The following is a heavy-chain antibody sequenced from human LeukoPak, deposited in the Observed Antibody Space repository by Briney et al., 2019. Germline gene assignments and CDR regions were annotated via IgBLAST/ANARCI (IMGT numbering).Heavy chain of an antibody. V-gene: IGHV3-21*01. Sequence: GGSLRLSCAASGFTFSSYSMIWVRQSPGKGLEWVSSISSSSSYIFYAASVKGRFSISRDNDKNSLYLQMNSLRAEDTAVYSCGRDPWEDSSVGGAYFDYWGQGTLVTVSS. CDR2: ISSSSSYI. J-gene: IGHJ4*02. D-gene: IGHD6-6*01. CDR3: GRDPWEDSSVGGAYFDY. CDR1: GFTFSSYS.